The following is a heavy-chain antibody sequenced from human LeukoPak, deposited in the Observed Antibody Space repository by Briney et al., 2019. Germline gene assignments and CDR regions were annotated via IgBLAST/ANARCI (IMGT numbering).Heavy chain of an antibody. D-gene: IGHD7-27*01. CDR1: GYFISSGYY. CDR2: IYHSGST. CDR3: ARGNWGRGGYNWFDP. J-gene: IGHJ5*02. V-gene: IGHV4-38-2*02. Sequence: SETLSLTCTVSGYFISSGYYWGWIRQPPGKGLEWIGSIYHSGSTYYNPSLKSRFTISVDTSKNQFSLKLSSVTAADTAVYYCARGNWGRGGYNWFDPWGRGTLVTVSS.